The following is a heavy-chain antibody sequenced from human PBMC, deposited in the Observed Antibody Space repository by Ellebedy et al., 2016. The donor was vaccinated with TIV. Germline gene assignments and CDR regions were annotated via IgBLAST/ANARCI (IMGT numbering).Heavy chain of an antibody. CDR3: ATYQGAAMVDAYDI. J-gene: IGHJ3*02. CDR2: IYYSGST. CDR1: GASIRNYY. D-gene: IGHD5-18*01. Sequence: SETLSLXXTVSGASIRNYYWNSIRQPPGKGLEWIGPIYYSGSTYYNPSLKSRVTISIDTSKRYFSLNLRSVTDADTAVYFCATYQGAAMVDAYDIWGQGTVVTVSS. V-gene: IGHV4-59*01.